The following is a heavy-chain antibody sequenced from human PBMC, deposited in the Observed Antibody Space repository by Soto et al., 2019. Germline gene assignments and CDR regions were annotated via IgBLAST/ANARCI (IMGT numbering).Heavy chain of an antibody. CDR3: AAAYSVAAGVYFNF. J-gene: IGHJ4*02. CDR1: GDFFNNYA. Sequence: QVQLVQSGAEVKKPGSSVKVLCKATGDFFNNYAFNWVRQAPGQGLEWIGRICPLFGTTNYAQKFQGRVTIGADELTTIVYLELSTLESEDPAMYYCAAAYSVAAGVYFNFRGQGTLVTVSP. V-gene: IGHV1-69*01. D-gene: IGHD6-13*01. CDR2: ICPLFGTT.